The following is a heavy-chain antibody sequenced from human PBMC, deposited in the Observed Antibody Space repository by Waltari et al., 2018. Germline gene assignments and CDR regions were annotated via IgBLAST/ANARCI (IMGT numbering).Heavy chain of an antibody. V-gene: IGHV1-24*01. J-gene: IGHJ3*02. Sequence: QVQLVQSGAEVKKPGASVKVSCKVSGYTLPELSLHWVRQAPGKGLEWMGGFDPEDGETIYGQKFQGRVHMAEDTSTDTAYMELSSLRSGDPAVYYCATVLRSAAFDIWGQGTMVTVSS. CDR1: GYTLPELS. CDR2: FDPEDGET. CDR3: ATVLRSAAFDI.